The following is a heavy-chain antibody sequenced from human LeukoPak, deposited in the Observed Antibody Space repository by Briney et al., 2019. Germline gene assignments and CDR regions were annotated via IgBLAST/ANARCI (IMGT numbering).Heavy chain of an antibody. D-gene: IGHD3-10*01. CDR3: ARSPHIWFAERGWFDP. V-gene: IGHV4-34*01. J-gene: IGHJ5*02. Sequence: PSETLSLTCAVYGGSFSGYYWSWIRQPPGKGLEWIGESNHSGSANYNPSLKSRVTMTVDTSKSQFSLKLSSVTAADTAVYFCARSPHIWFAERGWFDPWGQGTLVTVSS. CDR1: GGSFSGYY. CDR2: SNHSGSA.